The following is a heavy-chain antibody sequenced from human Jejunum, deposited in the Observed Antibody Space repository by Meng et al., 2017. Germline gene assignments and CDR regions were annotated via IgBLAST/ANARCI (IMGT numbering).Heavy chain of an antibody. CDR1: GFTFSNYA. V-gene: IGHV3-23*01. CDR2: VIHSGIST. CDR3: AKGGDLEV. D-gene: IGHD3-16*01. Sequence: EEQLLESGGGLVQPGGSTRLACAASGFTFSNYAMSWVRQAPGKGLEYVSGVIHSGISTYYADSVRGRFTISRDNSKNTLYLQMNSLRVEDTAVYYCAKGGDLEVWGLGTLVTVSS. J-gene: IGHJ4*01.